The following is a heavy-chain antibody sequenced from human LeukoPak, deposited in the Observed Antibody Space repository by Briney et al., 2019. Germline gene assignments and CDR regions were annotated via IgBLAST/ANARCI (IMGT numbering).Heavy chain of an antibody. J-gene: IGHJ4*02. CDR1: GFTFDDYG. V-gene: IGHV3-20*04. Sequence: GGSLRLSCAASGFTFDDYGMSWVRQAPGKGLEWASGINWNGGSTGYADSVKGRFTISRDNSKNTLYFQMNSLRAEATAVYYCARSGWLVGARGFDYWGQGTLVTVSS. CDR2: INWNGGST. CDR3: ARSGWLVGARGFDY. D-gene: IGHD1-26*01.